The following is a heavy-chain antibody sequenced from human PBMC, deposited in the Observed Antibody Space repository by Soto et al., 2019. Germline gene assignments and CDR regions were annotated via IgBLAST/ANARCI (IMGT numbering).Heavy chain of an antibody. Sequence: PSETLSLTCTVSGGSISSGDYYWSWIRQPRGKGLEWIGEINHSRSTNYNPSLKSRVTISVDTSKNQFSLKLSSVTAADTAVYYCARGPRVYYYGSGSYAAGPLRHYYYYYGMDVWGQGTTVTVSS. CDR2: INHSRST. D-gene: IGHD3-10*01. CDR3: ARGPRVYYYGSGSYAAGPLRHYYYYYGMDV. J-gene: IGHJ6*02. CDR1: GGSISSGDYY. V-gene: IGHV4-39*07.